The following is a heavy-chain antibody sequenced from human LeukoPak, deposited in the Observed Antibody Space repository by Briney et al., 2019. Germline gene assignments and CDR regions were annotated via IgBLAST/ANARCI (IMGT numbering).Heavy chain of an antibody. CDR2: IYYSGST. CDR1: GGSIGSGDYY. CDR3: ARDSSGFNWFDP. J-gene: IGHJ5*02. D-gene: IGHD6-19*01. Sequence: KPSETLSLTCTVSGGSIGSGDYYWSWIRQPPGKGLEWIGYIYYSGSTYYNPSLKSRVTISVDTSKNQFSLKLSSVTAADTAVYYCARDSSGFNWFDPWGQGTLVTVSS. V-gene: IGHV4-30-4*01.